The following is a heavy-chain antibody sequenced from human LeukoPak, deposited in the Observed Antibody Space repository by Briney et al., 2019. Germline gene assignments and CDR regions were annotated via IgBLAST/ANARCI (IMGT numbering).Heavy chain of an antibody. Sequence: SQTLSLTCTVSGGSISSGGYYWSWIRQHPGKGLEWIGYIYYSGSTYYNPSLKSRVTMSVDTSKNQFSLKLSSVTAADTAVYYCAREGSGGSCYPWGQGTLVTVSS. CDR2: IYYSGST. J-gene: IGHJ5*02. V-gene: IGHV4-31*03. D-gene: IGHD2-15*01. CDR1: GGSISSGGYY. CDR3: AREGSGGSCYP.